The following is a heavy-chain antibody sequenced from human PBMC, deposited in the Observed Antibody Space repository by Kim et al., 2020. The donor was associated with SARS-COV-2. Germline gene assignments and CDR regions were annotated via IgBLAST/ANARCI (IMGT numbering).Heavy chain of an antibody. J-gene: IGHJ3*02. CDR3: ARERGQRKDAFDI. Sequence: GGSLRLSCAASGFTFSSYSMNWVRQAPGKGLEWVSSSSSSSSYIYYADSVKGRFTISRDNAKNSLYLQMNSLRAEDTAVYYCARERGQRKDAFDIWGQGTMVTVSS. CDR1: GFTFSSYS. V-gene: IGHV3-21*01. D-gene: IGHD3-10*01. CDR2: SSSSSSYI.